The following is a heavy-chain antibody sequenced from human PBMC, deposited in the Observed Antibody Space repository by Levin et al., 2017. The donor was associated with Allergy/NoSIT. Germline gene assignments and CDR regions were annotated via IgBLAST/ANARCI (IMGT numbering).Heavy chain of an antibody. V-gene: IGHV4-34*01. D-gene: IGHD2-15*01. Sequence: SETLSLTCAVFRGSFSGYYWTWIRQPPGKGLEWIGEISHRGRTNYNPSLGSRVTMSVDTSKNQFSLKLTSVTAADTAVYYCARGPFCSGTTCSGTFDFWGQGTLVTVSS. CDR1: RGSFSGYY. CDR3: ARGPFCSGTTCSGTFDF. CDR2: ISHRGRT. J-gene: IGHJ4*02.